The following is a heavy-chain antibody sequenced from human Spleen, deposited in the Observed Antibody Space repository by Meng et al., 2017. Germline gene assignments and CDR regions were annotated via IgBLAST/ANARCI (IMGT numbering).Heavy chain of an antibody. D-gene: IGHD3-22*01. V-gene: IGHV4-61*01. Sequence: SETLSLTCTVSGYSISTGYYWSWIRQPPGKGLEWIGYIYYSGSTNYNPSLKSRVTISVDTSKNQFSLKLSSVTAADTAVYYCARQTYYYDSSGYYYTLGHDAFDIWGQGTMVTVSS. CDR2: IYYSGST. J-gene: IGHJ3*02. CDR3: ARQTYYYDSSGYYYTLGHDAFDI. CDR1: GYSISTGYY.